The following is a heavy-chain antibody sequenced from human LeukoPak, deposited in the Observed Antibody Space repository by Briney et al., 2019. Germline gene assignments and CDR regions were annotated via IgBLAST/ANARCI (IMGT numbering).Heavy chain of an antibody. V-gene: IGHV3-11*04. D-gene: IGHD3-16*01. CDR2: ISNDGTKT. CDR1: GFTFSVHY. J-gene: IGHJ4*02. CDR3: ARVFSHWGWPGDYYFDY. Sequence: KPGGSLRLSCAASGFTFSVHYMSWMRQAPGKGLQWISYISNDGTKTYYADSVRGRFTISRDNGKNLVYLQMNSLRVEDTAVYYCARVFSHWGWPGDYYFDYWGQGSLVTVSS.